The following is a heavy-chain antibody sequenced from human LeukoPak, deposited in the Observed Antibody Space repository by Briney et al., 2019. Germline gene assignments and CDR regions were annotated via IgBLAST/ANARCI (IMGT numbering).Heavy chain of an antibody. CDR2: IYYSGST. V-gene: IGHV4-39*01. J-gene: IGHJ4*02. CDR3: ARHLGGYCSSTSCYETFDY. Sequence: SETLSLTCTVSGGSISSSSYYWGWIRQPPGKGLEWIGSIYYSGSTYYNPSLKSRVTISVDTSKNQFSLKLSSVTAADTAVYYCARHLGGYCSSTSCYETFDYWGQGTLVTVSS. D-gene: IGHD2-2*01. CDR1: GGSISSSSYY.